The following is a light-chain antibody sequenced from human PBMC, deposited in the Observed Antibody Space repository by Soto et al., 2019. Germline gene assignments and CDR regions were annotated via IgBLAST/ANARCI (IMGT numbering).Light chain of an antibody. CDR2: GAS. J-gene: IGKJ4*01. V-gene: IGKV3-20*01. Sequence: EIVLTQSPGTLSLSPGDRATLSCEASQSVINNYLAWYQHKPGQAPRLLIYGASSRATGIPDRFSGSGSGTDFTLTIRRLEPEDFAVYYCQQYDTSLPYTFGGGTKVEIK. CDR3: QQYDTSLPYT. CDR1: QSVINNY.